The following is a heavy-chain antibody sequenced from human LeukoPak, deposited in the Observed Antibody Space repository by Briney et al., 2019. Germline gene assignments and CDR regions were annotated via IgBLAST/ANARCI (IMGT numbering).Heavy chain of an antibody. D-gene: IGHD2/OR15-2a*01. CDR2: IYPGDSET. CDR3: ATLPSPSSMRCDY. J-gene: IGHJ4*02. CDR1: GYTFSNSI. V-gene: IGHV5-51*01. Sequence: GESLKISCKGSGYTFSNSIIGWVRQMPGKGLEWMGIIYPGDSETRYSPSFQGHVTISADKSISNAYLQWNSVKASDTAMYYCATLPSPSSMRCDYWGQGTLVTVSS.